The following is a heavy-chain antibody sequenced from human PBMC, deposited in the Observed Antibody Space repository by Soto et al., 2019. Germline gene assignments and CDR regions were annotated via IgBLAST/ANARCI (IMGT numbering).Heavy chain of an antibody. J-gene: IGHJ4*02. CDR3: ARAPYGVRYFDY. CDR2: ISSSGRNI. Sequence: QVQLVESGGGLVKPGGSLRLSCAASGFIFSDYYMSWIRQAPGKGLEWVSYISSSGRNIYYADSVKGRFTISRHNAKNSLYLQMNSLRAEDTAVYYCARAPYGVRYFDYWGQGTLVTVSS. D-gene: IGHD4-17*01. CDR1: GFIFSDYY. V-gene: IGHV3-11*01.